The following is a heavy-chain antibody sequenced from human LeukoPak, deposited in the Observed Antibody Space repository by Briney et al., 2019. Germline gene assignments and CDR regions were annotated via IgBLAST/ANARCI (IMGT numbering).Heavy chain of an antibody. CDR3: ARGLRHCSSTSCEYYFDY. CDR2: MNPNSGNT. CDR1: GYTFTSYD. D-gene: IGHD2-2*01. V-gene: IGHV1-8*01. J-gene: IGHJ4*02. Sequence: GASVKVSCKASGYTFTSYDINWVRQATGQGLEGMGWMNPNSGNTGYAQKFQGRDTMTRNNSISTAYMELSSLRSEDTAVYYCARGLRHCSSTSCEYYFDYWGQGTLVTVSS.